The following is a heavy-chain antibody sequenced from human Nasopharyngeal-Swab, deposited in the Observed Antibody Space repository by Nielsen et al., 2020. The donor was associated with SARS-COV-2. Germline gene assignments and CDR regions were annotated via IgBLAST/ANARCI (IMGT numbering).Heavy chain of an antibody. V-gene: IGHV3-11*04. CDR3: ARGLYYYYYYYMDV. D-gene: IGHD2-15*01. CDR2: ISSSGSTI. CDR1: GFTFSDYY. J-gene: IGHJ6*03. Sequence: GGSLRLSCAASGFTFSDYYMGWIRQAPGKGLEWVSYISSSGSTIYYADSVKGRFTISRDNAKNSLYLQMNSLRAEDTAVYYCARGLYYYYYYYMDVWGKGTTVTVSS.